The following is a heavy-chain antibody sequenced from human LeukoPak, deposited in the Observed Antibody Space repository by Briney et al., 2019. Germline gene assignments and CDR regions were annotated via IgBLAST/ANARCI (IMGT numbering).Heavy chain of an antibody. CDR3: ARRVVYGSGSYYPMDLSGLHI. J-gene: IGHJ4*02. V-gene: IGHV1-2*02. CDR1: GYTFTGYY. D-gene: IGHD3-10*01. CDR2: INPNSGGT. Sequence: GASVKVSCKASGYTFTGYYMHWVRQAPGQGLEWMGWINPNSGGTNYAQKFQGRITMTRDTSISTAYMELSRLRSDDTAVYYCARRVVYGSGSYYPMDLSGLHIWGQGTLVTVSS.